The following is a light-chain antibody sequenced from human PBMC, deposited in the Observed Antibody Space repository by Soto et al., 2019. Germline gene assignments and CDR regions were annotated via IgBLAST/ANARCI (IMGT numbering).Light chain of an antibody. CDR2: GAS. J-gene: IGKJ1*01. V-gene: IGKV3-20*01. Sequence: IVLTQSPCTLSLSPGERATLSCRASQSVTTQLAWYQQKPGQAPRLIIHGASSRATGVPDRITGSGSGTDFTLSISRLEPEDFAVYYCQQYGGSTRTFGQGTKVEIK. CDR1: QSVTTQ. CDR3: QQYGGSTRT.